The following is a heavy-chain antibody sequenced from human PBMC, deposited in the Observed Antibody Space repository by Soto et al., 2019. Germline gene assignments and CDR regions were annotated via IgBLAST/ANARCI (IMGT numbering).Heavy chain of an antibody. CDR2: IRSKANSYAT. CDR1: GFTFSGSA. J-gene: IGHJ5*02. Sequence: EVQLVESGGGLVQPGGSLKLSCAASGFTFSGSAMHWVRQASGKGLEWVGRIRSKANSYATAYAASVKGRFTISRDDSKNTAYLQMNSLKTEDTAVYYCTISVVDCGGDCYPVVPWFDPWGQGTLVTVSS. D-gene: IGHD2-21*02. V-gene: IGHV3-73*02. CDR3: TISVVDCGGDCYPVVPWFDP.